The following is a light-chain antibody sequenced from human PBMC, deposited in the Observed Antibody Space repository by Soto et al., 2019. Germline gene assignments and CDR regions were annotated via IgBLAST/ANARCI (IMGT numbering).Light chain of an antibody. J-gene: IGKJ1*01. Sequence: EIVLTQSPGTLSLSPGERATLSCRADRSVSDTLLTWFQQKPGQAPRLLIFGTSNRAPGIPDRFSGSGSGTDFTLTIIGLEPDDFAVYYCQHYGASSWTFGQGTKVEIK. CDR3: QHYGASSWT. CDR2: GTS. CDR1: RSVSDTL. V-gene: IGKV3-20*01.